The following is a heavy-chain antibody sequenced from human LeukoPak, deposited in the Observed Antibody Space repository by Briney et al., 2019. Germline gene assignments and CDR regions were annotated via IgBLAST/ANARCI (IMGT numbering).Heavy chain of an antibody. J-gene: IGHJ5*01. CDR3: ARASGSYWWFDS. V-gene: IGHV3-23*01. D-gene: IGHD1-26*01. Sequence: TGGSLRLSCAASGFTFSSYGMSWVRQAPGKGLEWVSAISGSGGSTYYADSVKGRFTISRDNSKNTLYLQMNSLRAEDTAVYYCARASGSYWWFDSWGQGTLVTVSS. CDR2: ISGSGGST. CDR1: GFTFSSYG.